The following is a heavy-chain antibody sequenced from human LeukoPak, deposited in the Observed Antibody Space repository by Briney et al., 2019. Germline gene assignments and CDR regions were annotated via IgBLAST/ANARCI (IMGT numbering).Heavy chain of an antibody. CDR1: GGTFSSYA. J-gene: IGHJ5*02. Sequence: SVKVSCKASGGTFSSYAISWVRQAPGQGLEWMGRIIPIFGTANYAQKFQGRVTITADKSTSTAYMELSSLRAEDTAVFYCARSVEENWFDPWGQGTLVTVSS. D-gene: IGHD2-2*01. CDR2: IIPIFGTA. CDR3: ARSVEENWFDP. V-gene: IGHV1-69*06.